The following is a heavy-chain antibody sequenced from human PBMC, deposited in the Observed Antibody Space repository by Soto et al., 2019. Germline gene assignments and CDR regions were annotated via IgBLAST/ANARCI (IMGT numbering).Heavy chain of an antibody. V-gene: IGHV3-30*18. D-gene: IGHD3-10*01. CDR2: ISYDGSNK. J-gene: IGHJ4*02. CDR1: GFTFSSYG. Sequence: GGSLRLSCAASGFTFSSYGMHWVRQAPGKGLEWVAVISYDGSNKYYADSVKGRFTISRDNSKNTLYLQMNSLRAEDTAVYYCAKDVYYYGSGIDYWGQGTLVTVSS. CDR3: AKDVYYYGSGIDY.